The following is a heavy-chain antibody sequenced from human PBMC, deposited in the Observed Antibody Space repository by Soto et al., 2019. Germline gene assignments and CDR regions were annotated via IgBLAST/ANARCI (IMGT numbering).Heavy chain of an antibody. CDR3: ASRVATDYYYYYMDV. D-gene: IGHD5-12*01. Sequence: SETLSLTCTVSGGSISSSSYYWGWIRQPPGKGLEWIGSIYYSGSTYYNPSLKSRVTISVDTSKNQFSLKLSSVTAADTAVYYCASRVATDYYYYYMDVWGKGTTVTVSS. CDR2: IYYSGST. J-gene: IGHJ6*03. CDR1: GGSISSSSYY. V-gene: IGHV4-39*01.